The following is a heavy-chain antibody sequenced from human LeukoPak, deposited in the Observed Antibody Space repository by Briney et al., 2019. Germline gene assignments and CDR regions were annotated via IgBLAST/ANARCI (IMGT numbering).Heavy chain of an antibody. CDR3: AREVSDSTDYYGMDV. Sequence: SVKVSCKASGGTFSSYAISWVRQAPGQGLEWMGRIIPILGIANSAQKLQSRVTITADKSTSTAYMELSSLRTEDTALSYCAREVSDSTDYYGMDVWGQGTTVTVSS. CDR1: GGTFSSYA. CDR2: IIPILGIA. V-gene: IGHV1-69*04. J-gene: IGHJ6*02. D-gene: IGHD2-2*01.